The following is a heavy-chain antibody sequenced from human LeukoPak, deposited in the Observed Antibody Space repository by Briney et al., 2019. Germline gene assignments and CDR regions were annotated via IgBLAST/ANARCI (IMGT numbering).Heavy chain of an antibody. Sequence: ASVKVSCKASGYTFTSYYMHWVRQAPGQGLEWMGIINPSGGSTSYAQKFQGRVTMTRDTSTSTVYMELSSLRSEDTAVYYCARSYDSSGYYHRSEYFQHWGQGTLVTVSS. CDR1: GYTFTSYY. CDR2: INPSGGST. CDR3: ARSYDSSGYYHRSEYFQH. D-gene: IGHD3-22*01. V-gene: IGHV1-46*01. J-gene: IGHJ1*01.